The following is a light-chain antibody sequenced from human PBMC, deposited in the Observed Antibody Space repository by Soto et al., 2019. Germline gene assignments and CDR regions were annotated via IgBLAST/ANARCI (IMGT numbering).Light chain of an antibody. Sequence: QSVLTQPASVYGSPGQSITISCTGTSNDVSGYNYVSWYQQYPDKAPTLIIYDVSNRPSGVSTRFSGSKSGNRASLTISGLQAEDKADYYCSSYTTTTTSCVFGTGTKVTVL. CDR1: SNDVSGYNY. CDR2: DVS. CDR3: SSYTTTTTSCV. V-gene: IGLV2-14*01. J-gene: IGLJ1*01.